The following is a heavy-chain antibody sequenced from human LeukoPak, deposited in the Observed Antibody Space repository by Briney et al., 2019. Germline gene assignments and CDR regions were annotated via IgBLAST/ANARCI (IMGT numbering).Heavy chain of an antibody. Sequence: SETLSLTCAVYGGSFSGYYWSWIRQPPGKGLEWIGEINHSGSTNYNPPLKSRVTISVDTSKNQFSLKLSSVTAADTAVYYCARARYYGSGSYYKHYYYYYMDVWGKGTTVTVSS. CDR3: ARARYYGSGSYYKHYYYYYMDV. V-gene: IGHV4-34*01. CDR2: INHSGST. J-gene: IGHJ6*03. CDR1: GGSFSGYY. D-gene: IGHD3-10*01.